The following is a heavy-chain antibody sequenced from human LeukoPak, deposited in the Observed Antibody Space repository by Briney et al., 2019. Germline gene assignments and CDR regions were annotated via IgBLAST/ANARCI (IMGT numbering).Heavy chain of an antibody. D-gene: IGHD3-22*01. J-gene: IGHJ4*02. V-gene: IGHV3-30*18. CDR3: AKDSSGYLDY. Sequence: GGSLRLSCAASGFTFSSYGMHWVRQAPGKGLEWVAVISYDGSNKYYADSVKGRFTISRDNSKNTLYLQMNSLRAEDTAVYYCAKDSSGYLDYWGQGTLVTVSS. CDR1: GFTFSSYG. CDR2: ISYDGSNK.